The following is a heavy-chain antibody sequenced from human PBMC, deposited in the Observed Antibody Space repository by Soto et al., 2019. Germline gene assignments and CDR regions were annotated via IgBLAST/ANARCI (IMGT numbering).Heavy chain of an antibody. Sequence: GESQKISYKGSGYSFTSYWISWVRQMPGKGLEWMGIIYPGDSDTRYSPSFQGQVTISADKSISTAYLQWSSLKASDTAMYYCARLWGEYYYDSSGYYLYYWGQGTLVTVSS. V-gene: IGHV5-51*01. CDR3: ARLWGEYYYDSSGYYLYY. J-gene: IGHJ4*02. CDR2: IYPGDSDT. CDR1: GYSFTSYW. D-gene: IGHD3-22*01.